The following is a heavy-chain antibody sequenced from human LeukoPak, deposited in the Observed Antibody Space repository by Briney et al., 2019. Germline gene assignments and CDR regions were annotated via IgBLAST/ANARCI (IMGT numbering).Heavy chain of an antibody. J-gene: IGHJ4*02. CDR3: ARDRSAFRYCSGGSCSPDFDY. V-gene: IGHV4-38-2*02. Sequence: ASETLSLTCTVSGYSISSGYYWGWIRQPPGKGLEWIGSIYHSGSTYYNPSLKSRVTISVDTSKNQFSLKLSSVTAADTAVYYCARDRSAFRYCSGGSCSPDFDYWGQGTLVTVSS. D-gene: IGHD2-15*01. CDR1: GYSISSGYY. CDR2: IYHSGST.